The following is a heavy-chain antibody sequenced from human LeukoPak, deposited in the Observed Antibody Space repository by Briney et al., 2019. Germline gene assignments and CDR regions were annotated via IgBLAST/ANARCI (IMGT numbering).Heavy chain of an antibody. D-gene: IGHD2-2*01. CDR2: ISGSGGST. CDR3: AKDHGVVPAADEYFQH. Sequence: GGSLRLSCAASGFTFNSYAMSWVRQAPGKGLEWVSSISGSGGSTYYADSVKGRFTISRDNSKNTLYLQMNSLRAEDTAVYYCAKDHGVVPAADEYFQHWGQGTLVTVSS. J-gene: IGHJ1*01. V-gene: IGHV3-23*01. CDR1: GFTFNSYA.